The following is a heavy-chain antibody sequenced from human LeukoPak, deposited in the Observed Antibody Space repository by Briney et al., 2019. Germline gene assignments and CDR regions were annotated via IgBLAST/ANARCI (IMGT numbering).Heavy chain of an antibody. Sequence: PSETLSLTCTVSGGSISSHYWSWIRQPAGKGLEWIGRIYTSGSTNYNPSLKSRVTMSVDTSKNQFSLKLSSVTAADTAVYYCARNNGGIAVASLDYWGQGTLVTVSS. CDR2: IYTSGST. CDR1: GGSISSHY. J-gene: IGHJ4*02. V-gene: IGHV4-4*07. D-gene: IGHD6-19*01. CDR3: ARNNGGIAVASLDY.